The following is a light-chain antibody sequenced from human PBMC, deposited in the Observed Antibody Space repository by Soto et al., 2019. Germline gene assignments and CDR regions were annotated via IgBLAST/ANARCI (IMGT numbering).Light chain of an antibody. Sequence: TQSPSFLSASVGDRATLSCRASQSISANLAWYQQKPGQTPRLLIYGASTRASGVPAKFSGSGSGTEFTLTISSLQTEDFATYYCLQHNSYPLAFGQGTRLEI. CDR2: GAS. J-gene: IGKJ5*01. CDR3: LQHNSYPLA. V-gene: IGKV3-15*01. CDR1: QSISAN.